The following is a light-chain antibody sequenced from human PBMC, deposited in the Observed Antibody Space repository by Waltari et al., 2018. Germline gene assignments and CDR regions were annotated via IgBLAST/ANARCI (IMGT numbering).Light chain of an antibody. V-gene: IGKV4-1*01. J-gene: IGKJ1*01. CDR3: QQYYSSPRT. Sequence: DIVMTQSPDSLAVSLGERATINCKSSQSILYKSNNKNFLAWYQQKPGQPPKLLISWASTLESGFPDRFSGGGSGTDFTLTISSLQAEDVAVYYCQQYYSSPRTFGQGTKVEIK. CDR1: QSILYKSNNKNF. CDR2: WAS.